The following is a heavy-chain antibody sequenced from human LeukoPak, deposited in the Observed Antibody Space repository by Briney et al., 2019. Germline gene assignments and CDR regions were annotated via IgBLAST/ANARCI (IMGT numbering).Heavy chain of an antibody. D-gene: IGHD2-8*02. CDR1: GGSISNYY. CDR3: PGFLGDYWDFDY. V-gene: IGHV4-59*01. J-gene: IGHJ4*02. CDR2: IYSSGRT. Sequence: SQTLSLTCTVSGGSISNYYSSWVRQPPGKGLDWIGYIYSSGRTNYNPSLKSGAAISVDLSQNQFSLNSSALAAARTPSCYFPGFLGDYWDFDYWGQGTKVTVSS.